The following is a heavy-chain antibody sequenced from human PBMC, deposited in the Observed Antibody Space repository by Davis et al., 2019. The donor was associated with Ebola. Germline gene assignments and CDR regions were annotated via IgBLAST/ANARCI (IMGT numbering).Heavy chain of an antibody. D-gene: IGHD2/OR15-2a*01. CDR3: ARVGGTTNSVAMDV. J-gene: IGHJ6*02. CDR2: INSDGETT. V-gene: IGHV3-74*01. CDR1: GFTFENFW. Sequence: GESLKISCVASGFTFENFWMYWVRQSPGKGLVWLSHINSDGETTNYADSVKGRFTISRDNAKSALYLQIDTLTVEDTAVYYCARVGGTTNSVAMDVWGQGTTVTVSS.